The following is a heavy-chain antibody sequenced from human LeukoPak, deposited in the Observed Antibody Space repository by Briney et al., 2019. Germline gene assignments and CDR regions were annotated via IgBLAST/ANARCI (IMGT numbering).Heavy chain of an antibody. V-gene: IGHV4-34*01. CDR2: INHSGST. D-gene: IGHD7-27*01. CDR1: GVSFSGYY. Sequence: SETLSLTCAVYGVSFSGYYWSWIRQPPGKGLEWIGEINHSGSTNYNPSLKSRVTISVDTSKNQFSLKLSSVTAADTAFYYCAGGLTGDPWYFDLWGRGTLVTVSS. J-gene: IGHJ2*01. CDR3: AGGLTGDPWYFDL.